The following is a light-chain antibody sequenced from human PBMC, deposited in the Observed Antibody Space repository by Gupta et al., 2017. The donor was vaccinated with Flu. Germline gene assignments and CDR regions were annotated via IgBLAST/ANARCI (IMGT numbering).Light chain of an antibody. CDR3: KQEHNWPQT. Sequence: EIVMTQSPATLSVSPGERATLSCRASQRISSNLDWYQQKPGQAPRRLIYDASTRATGIPARFSGSGSGTEFTLTISSLQSEDFAVYYCKQEHNWPQTFGQGTKLEI. CDR1: QRISSN. V-gene: IGKV3-15*01. J-gene: IGKJ2*01. CDR2: DAS.